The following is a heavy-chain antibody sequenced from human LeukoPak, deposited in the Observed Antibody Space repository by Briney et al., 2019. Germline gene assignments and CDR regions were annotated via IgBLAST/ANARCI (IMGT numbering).Heavy chain of an antibody. CDR1: GFTFSSYW. CDR3: ARDEAAAGAFDY. CDR2: IWYDGSNK. D-gene: IGHD6-13*01. V-gene: IGHV3-33*08. J-gene: IGHJ4*02. Sequence: GGSLRLSCAASGFTFSSYWMSWVRQAPGKGLEWVAVIWYDGSNKYYADSVKGRFTISRDNSKNTLYLQMNSLRAEDTAVYYCARDEAAAGAFDYWGQGTLVTVSS.